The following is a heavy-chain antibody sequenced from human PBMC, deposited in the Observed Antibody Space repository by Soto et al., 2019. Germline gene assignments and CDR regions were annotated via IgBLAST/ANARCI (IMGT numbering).Heavy chain of an antibody. V-gene: IGHV3-21*01. CDR2: ISSSSSYI. D-gene: IGHD6-19*01. Sequence: PGGSLRLSCAASGFTFSSYSMNWVRQAPGKGLEWVSSISSSSSYIYYADSVKGRFTISRDNAKNSLYLQMNSLRAEDTAVYYCARAPGSGWSRFHPTNWFDPWGQGTLVTVSS. J-gene: IGHJ5*02. CDR3: ARAPGSGWSRFHPTNWFDP. CDR1: GFTFSSYS.